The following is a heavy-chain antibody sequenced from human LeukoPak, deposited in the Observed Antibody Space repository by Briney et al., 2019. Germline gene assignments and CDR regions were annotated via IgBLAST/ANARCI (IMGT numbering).Heavy chain of an antibody. CDR3: ARDYYDSSGYYHHFDY. D-gene: IGHD3-22*01. J-gene: IGHJ4*02. CDR2: INPSGGST. V-gene: IGHV1-46*01. CDR1: GYTFTSYY. Sequence: ASVKVSCKASGYTFTSYYMHWVRRAPGQGLEWMGIINPSGGSTSYAQKFQGRVTMTRDTSTSTVYMELSSLRSEDTAVYYCARDYYDSSGYYHHFDYWGQGTLVTVSS.